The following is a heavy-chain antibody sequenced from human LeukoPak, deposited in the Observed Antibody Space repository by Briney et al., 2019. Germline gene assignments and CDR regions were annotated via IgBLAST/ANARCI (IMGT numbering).Heavy chain of an antibody. J-gene: IGHJ4*02. CDR3: AREVSSSWYYVDY. D-gene: IGHD6-13*01. CDR1: GGSISKYY. V-gene: IGHV4-4*07. Sequence: PSETLSLTCTVSGGSISKYYGSWIRQPVGKGLEWIGRMWTSGSTNYTPSLESRVTMSVDPSKNQFSLKLSSVTAADTAVYYCAREVSSSWYYVDYWGQGTLVTVSS. CDR2: MWTSGST.